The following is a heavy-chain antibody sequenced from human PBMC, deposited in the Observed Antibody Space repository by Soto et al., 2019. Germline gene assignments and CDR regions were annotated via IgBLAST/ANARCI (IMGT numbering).Heavy chain of an antibody. CDR2: IYHSGST. CDR1: SGSISSSNW. V-gene: IGHV4-4*02. J-gene: IGHJ4*02. D-gene: IGHD4-17*01. CDR3: ARDPGGRDGESANYFDY. Sequence: QVQLQESGPGLVKPSGTLSLTCAVSSGSISSSNWWSWVRQPPGKGLEWIGEIYHSGSTNYNPSHKCIVTISVDKSNNQFYLKLSSVTAADTAVYYCARDPGGRDGESANYFDYWGQGTLVNVSS.